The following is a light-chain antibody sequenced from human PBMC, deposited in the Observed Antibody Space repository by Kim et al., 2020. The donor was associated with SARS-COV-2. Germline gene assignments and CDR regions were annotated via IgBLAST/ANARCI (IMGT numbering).Light chain of an antibody. J-gene: IGLJ2*01. CDR2: VNSDGSH. V-gene: IGLV4-69*01. Sequence: QLVLTQSPSASASLGASVKLTCTLSTGHTNYAITWHQQQPEKGPRYLMKVNSDGSHIKGDGIPDRFSGTSSGAERYLTISSLQSEDEADYYCQTWVTGIRIFGGGTQLTVL. CDR3: QTWVTGIRI. CDR1: TGHTNYA.